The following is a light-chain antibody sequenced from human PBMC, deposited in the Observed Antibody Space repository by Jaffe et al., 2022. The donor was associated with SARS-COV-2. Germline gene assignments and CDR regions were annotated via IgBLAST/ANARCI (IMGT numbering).Light chain of an antibody. V-gene: IGKV2-28*01. CDR2: LGS. CDR3: MQALQTPYT. J-gene: IGKJ2*01. CDR1: QSLLHRSGYNY. Sequence: DFVMTQSPLSLPVTPGEPASISCRSSQSLLHRSGYNYLDWYLQKPGQSPQLLIYLGSNRASGVPDRFSGSGSGTDFTLKISRVEAEDVGVYYCMQALQTPYTFGQGTKLEIK.